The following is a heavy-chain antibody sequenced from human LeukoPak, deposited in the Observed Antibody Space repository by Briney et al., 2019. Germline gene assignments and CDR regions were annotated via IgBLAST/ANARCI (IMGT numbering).Heavy chain of an antibody. Sequence: ASVKVSCKASGYTFTGYYMHWVRQAPGQGLEWMGWINPNSGGTNYAQKFQGRVTMTRDTSISTAHMELSRLRSDDTAVYYCARALETMIVGSFGGRVRGSHFDYWGQGTLVTVSS. D-gene: IGHD3-22*01. V-gene: IGHV1-2*02. CDR2: INPNSGGT. J-gene: IGHJ4*02. CDR1: GYTFTGYY. CDR3: ARALETMIVGSFGGRVRGSHFDY.